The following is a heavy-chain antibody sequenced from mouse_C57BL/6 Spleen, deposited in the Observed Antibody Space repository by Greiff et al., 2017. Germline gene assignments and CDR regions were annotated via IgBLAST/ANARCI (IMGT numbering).Heavy chain of an antibody. Sequence: EVQLQESGPELVKPGASVKIPCKASGYTFTDYNMDWVKQSHGKSLEWIGDINPNNGGTIYNQKFKGKATLTVDKSSSTAYMELRSLTSEDTAVYYCARSGLRQGYWYFDVWGTGTTVTVSS. V-gene: IGHV1-18*01. CDR1: GYTFTDYN. D-gene: IGHD2-4*01. CDR2: INPNNGGT. CDR3: ARSGLRQGYWYFDV. J-gene: IGHJ1*03.